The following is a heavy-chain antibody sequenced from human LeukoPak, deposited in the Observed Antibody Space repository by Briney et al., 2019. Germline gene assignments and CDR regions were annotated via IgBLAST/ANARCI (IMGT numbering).Heavy chain of an antibody. Sequence: GGSLRLSFPASGFTFSSYGMHWVRQAPGKGLEWVAVISYDGNNKYYGDSVEGRFTISRDNSKNTLYLQMNSLGAEDTAVYYCAKRDYFGSVDSYYAMDVWGQGTTVTVSS. CDR2: ISYDGNNK. J-gene: IGHJ6*02. D-gene: IGHD3-10*01. CDR3: AKRDYFGSVDSYYAMDV. V-gene: IGHV3-30*18. CDR1: GFTFSSYG.